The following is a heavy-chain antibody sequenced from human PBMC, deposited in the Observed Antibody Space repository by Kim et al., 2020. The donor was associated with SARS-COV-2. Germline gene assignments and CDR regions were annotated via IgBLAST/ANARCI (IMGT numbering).Heavy chain of an antibody. Sequence: SETLSLTCTVSGGSISSSSYYWGWIRQPPGKGLEWIGSIYYSGSTYYNPSLKSRVTISVDTSKNQFSLKLSSVTAADTAVYYCASDLYPSPNKPVDTAMVTLGYWGQGTLVTVSS. CDR1: GGSISSSSYY. CDR2: IYYSGST. J-gene: IGHJ4*02. CDR3: ASDLYPSPNKPVDTAMVTLGY. V-gene: IGHV4-39*01. D-gene: IGHD5-18*01.